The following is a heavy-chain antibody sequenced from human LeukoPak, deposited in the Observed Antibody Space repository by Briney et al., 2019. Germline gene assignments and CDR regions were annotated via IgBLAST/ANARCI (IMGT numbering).Heavy chain of an antibody. Sequence: GGSLRLSCAASGFTFSSYSMNWVRQAPGKGLEWVSSISSSSSYIYYADSVKGRFTISRDNAKNSLYLQMNSLRAEDTAVYYCAKGTTTWWDCSSTSCYTVGYWGQGTLVIVSS. D-gene: IGHD2-2*02. CDR2: ISSSSSYI. CDR3: AKGTTTWWDCSSTSCYTVGY. J-gene: IGHJ4*02. V-gene: IGHV3-21*04. CDR1: GFTFSSYS.